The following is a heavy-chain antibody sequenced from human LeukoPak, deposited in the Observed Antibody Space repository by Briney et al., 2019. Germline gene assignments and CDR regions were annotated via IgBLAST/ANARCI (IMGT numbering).Heavy chain of an antibody. J-gene: IGHJ4*02. CDR3: ARELQDSSGYYYHYFDY. V-gene: IGHV4-59*01. CDR1: GGSISSYY. Sequence: SETLSLTCTVSGGSISSYYWSWIRQPPGKGLEWMGYIYYSGSTNYNPSLKSRVTISVDTSKNQFSLKLSSVTAADTAVYYCARELQDSSGYYYHYFDYWGQGTLVTVSS. D-gene: IGHD3-22*01. CDR2: IYYSGST.